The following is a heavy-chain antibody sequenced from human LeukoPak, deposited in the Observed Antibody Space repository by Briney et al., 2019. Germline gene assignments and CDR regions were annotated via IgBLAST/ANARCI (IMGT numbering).Heavy chain of an antibody. J-gene: IGHJ5*02. V-gene: IGHV1-18*01. CDR3: AREPYSNYVFRNWFDP. D-gene: IGHD4-11*01. CDR1: GYTFTSYG. Sequence: GASVKVSCKASGYTFTSYGISWVRQAPGQGLEWMGWISAYNGNTNYAQKLQGRVTMTTDTSTSTAYMELRSLRSDDTAVYYCAREPYSNYVFRNWFDPWGQGTLVTVSS. CDR2: ISAYNGNT.